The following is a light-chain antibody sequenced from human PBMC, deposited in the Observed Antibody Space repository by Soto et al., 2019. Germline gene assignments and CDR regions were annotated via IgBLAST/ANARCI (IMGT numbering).Light chain of an antibody. Sequence: QSVLTRPPAASGSPGHSVPTSCTGTTSYIGAYNYVSWYQQRPGKAPKLIIYEVTRRPSGVPDRIFGSKSYTTASLTVSGLQAEDEADYYCSSFAGTNSFVFGTGTKVTVL. J-gene: IGLJ1*01. CDR2: EVT. V-gene: IGLV2-8*01. CDR3: SSFAGTNSFV. CDR1: TSYIGAYNY.